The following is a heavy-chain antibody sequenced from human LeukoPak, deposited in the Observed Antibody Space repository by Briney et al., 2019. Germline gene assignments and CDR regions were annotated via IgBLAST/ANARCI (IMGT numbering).Heavy chain of an antibody. CDR2: ISSSGGST. J-gene: IGHJ4*02. V-gene: IGHV3-23*01. CDR1: GFTFSSNA. CDR3: AKDLLARGYSYGYFDY. D-gene: IGHD5-18*01. Sequence: GGSLRLSCAASGFTFSSNAMSWVRQAPGKGLEWVSAISSSGGSTYYADSVKGRFTISRDNSKNTLYLQMNSLRAEDTAVYYCAKDLLARGYSYGYFDYWGQGTLVTVSS.